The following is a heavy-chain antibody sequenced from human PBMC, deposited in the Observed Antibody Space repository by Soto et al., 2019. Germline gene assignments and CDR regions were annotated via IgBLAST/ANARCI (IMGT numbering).Heavy chain of an antibody. J-gene: IGHJ4*02. CDR1: GGSISSGGYY. CDR3: ARRYGGNLDY. Sequence: SETLSLTCTVSGGSISSGGYYWGWIRQPPGKGLEWIGNIYYSGSTNYNPSLKSRVTISVDTSKNQFSLKLSSVTAADTAVYYCARRYGGNLDYWGQGTLVTVS. CDR2: IYYSGST. D-gene: IGHD1-26*01. V-gene: IGHV4-61*05.